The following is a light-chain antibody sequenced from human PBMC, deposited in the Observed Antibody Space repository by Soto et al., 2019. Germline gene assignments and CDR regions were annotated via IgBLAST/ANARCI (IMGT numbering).Light chain of an antibody. V-gene: IGKV3-20*01. CDR2: GAS. J-gene: IGKJ1*01. CDR1: QRVSSNY. CDR3: QQYASSPWT. Sequence: EIVLRQSPGTLSLSPGERATLSCRTSQRVSSNYLAWYQQKPGQAPRLLIYGASSRATGIPDRFSGSGSGTDFTLAISRLEPEDFAVYYCQQYASSPWTFGQGTKVDIK.